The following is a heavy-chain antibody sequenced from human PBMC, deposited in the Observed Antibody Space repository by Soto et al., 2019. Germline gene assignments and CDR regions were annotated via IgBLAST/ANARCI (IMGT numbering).Heavy chain of an antibody. V-gene: IGHV4-31*03. CDR2: IYYSGST. Sequence: QVQLQESGPGLVKPSQTLSLTCTVSSGSISSGGYYWSWIRQHPGKGLEWIGYIYYSGSTYYNPSLKSRVTISVDTSKNPFSLKLSSVTAADTAVYYCARVPCSGGSCYSGNHAFDIWGQGTMVTVSS. CDR3: ARVPCSGGSCYSGNHAFDI. D-gene: IGHD2-15*01. CDR1: SGSISSGGYY. J-gene: IGHJ3*02.